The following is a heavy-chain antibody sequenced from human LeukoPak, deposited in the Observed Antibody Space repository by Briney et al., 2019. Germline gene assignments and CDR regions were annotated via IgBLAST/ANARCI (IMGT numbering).Heavy chain of an antibody. CDR2: IIPLFGTA. V-gene: IGHV1-69*13. CDR3: ARVSKEDTAIRPSGYYYMDV. Sequence: SVKVSCKASGGTFSSYAISWVRQAPGQGLEWMGGIIPLFGTANYAQKFQGRVTITADESTSTAYMELSSLRSEDTAVYYCARVSKEDTAIRPSGYYYMDVWGKGTTVTISS. CDR1: GGTFSSYA. J-gene: IGHJ6*03. D-gene: IGHD5-18*01.